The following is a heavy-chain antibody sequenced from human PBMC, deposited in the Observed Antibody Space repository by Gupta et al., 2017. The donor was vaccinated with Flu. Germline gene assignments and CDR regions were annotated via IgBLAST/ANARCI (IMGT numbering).Heavy chain of an antibody. V-gene: IGHV4-59*01. Sequence: QVQLQASGPGLVKPSETLSLTCNVSGGSISSFYWSWIRQPPGKGLEWIGFIYYSRGTYYNPSLKSRVTMSIDTSKNQFSLKLSSVTAADTAVYYCARDRGSFLNYFYYYGMDVWGQGTTVTVSS. CDR2: IYYSRGT. CDR3: ARDRGSFLNYFYYYGMDV. CDR1: GGSISSFY. D-gene: IGHD1-26*01. J-gene: IGHJ6*02.